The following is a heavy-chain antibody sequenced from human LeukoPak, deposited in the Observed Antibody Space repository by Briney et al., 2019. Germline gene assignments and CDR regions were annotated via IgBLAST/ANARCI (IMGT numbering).Heavy chain of an antibody. D-gene: IGHD6-19*01. CDR1: GFTFSSYE. CDR3: AKDERGSSGWYAGDY. V-gene: IGHV3-23*01. CDR2: ISGSGGST. J-gene: IGHJ4*02. Sequence: GGSLRLSCAASGFTFSSYEMNWVRQAPGKGLEWVSAISGSGGSTYYADSVKGRFTISRDNSKNTLYLQMNSLRAEDTAVYYCAKDERGSSGWYAGDYWGQGTLVTVSS.